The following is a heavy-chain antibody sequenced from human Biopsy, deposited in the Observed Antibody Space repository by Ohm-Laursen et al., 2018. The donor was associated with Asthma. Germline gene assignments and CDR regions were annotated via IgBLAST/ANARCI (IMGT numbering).Heavy chain of an antibody. Sequence: TLSLTCTVSGGSINIGDYYWSWIRQHPVKGLEWIGHIHYSGSTYYNPSLKSRVSISLDTSKSQFSLSLTSVTAADTAVYYCARTTYGHDGFDPWGQGTLVTVSS. CDR2: IHYSGST. CDR3: ARTTYGHDGFDP. J-gene: IGHJ5*02. V-gene: IGHV4-31*03. D-gene: IGHD4-17*01. CDR1: GGSINIGDYY.